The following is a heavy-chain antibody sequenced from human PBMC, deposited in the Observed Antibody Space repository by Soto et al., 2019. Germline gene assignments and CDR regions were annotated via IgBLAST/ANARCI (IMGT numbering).Heavy chain of an antibody. V-gene: IGHV4-39*01. Sequence: QLQLQESGPELVKTSETLYVTCTVSGGSMSRNNYYWGWIRQPPGKGLEWIASILSSGSTYFNPSLNSRVTIFVDTSKNQFSLKMNSVTAADTAVYYCARPQTGHSGGSQFDPWGQGTLVTVSS. J-gene: IGHJ5*02. CDR2: ILSSGST. CDR1: GGSMSRNNYY. D-gene: IGHD2-15*01. CDR3: ARPQTGHSGGSQFDP.